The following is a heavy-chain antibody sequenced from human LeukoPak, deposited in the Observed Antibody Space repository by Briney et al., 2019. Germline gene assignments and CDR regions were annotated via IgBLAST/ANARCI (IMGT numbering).Heavy chain of an antibody. J-gene: IGHJ4*02. CDR2: INPNSGGT. CDR3: ASYPLGKPHYYFDY. D-gene: IGHD7-27*01. CDR1: GYTFTGYY. Sequence: ASVKVSCKASGYTFTGYYMHWVRQAPGQGLEWMGWINPNSGGTNYAQKFQGRVTMTRDTSISTAYMELSRLRSDDTAVYYCASYPLGKPHYYFDYWGQGTLVTVSS. V-gene: IGHV1-2*02.